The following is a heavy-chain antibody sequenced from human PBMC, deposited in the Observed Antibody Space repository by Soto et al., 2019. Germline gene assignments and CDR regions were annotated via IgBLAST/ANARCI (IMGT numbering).Heavy chain of an antibody. Sequence: SVKVSCKASGGTFSSYAISWVRQAPGQGLEWMGGIIPIFGTANYAQKFQGRVTITADESTSTAYMELSSLRSEDTAVYYCARVFCHYGSGSYSCGMDVWGQGTTVTVSS. J-gene: IGHJ6*02. CDR2: IIPIFGTA. CDR1: GGTFSSYA. CDR3: ARVFCHYGSGSYSCGMDV. V-gene: IGHV1-69*13. D-gene: IGHD3-10*01.